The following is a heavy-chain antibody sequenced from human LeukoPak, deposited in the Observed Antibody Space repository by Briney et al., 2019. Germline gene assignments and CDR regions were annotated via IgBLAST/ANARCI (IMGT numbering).Heavy chain of an antibody. CDR1: GFTFSSYS. CDR3: ARRSGYYWDAFDV. V-gene: IGHV3-21*06. CDR2: ISSSSSYI. J-gene: IGHJ3*01. D-gene: IGHD3-22*01. Sequence: PGGSLRLSCAASGFTFSSYSMNWVRQAPGKGLEWVSSISSSSSYIYYADSVKGRFTIYRDNANNLLHLQMNNLRADDTAVYYCARRSGYYWDAFDVWGQGTMVTVSS.